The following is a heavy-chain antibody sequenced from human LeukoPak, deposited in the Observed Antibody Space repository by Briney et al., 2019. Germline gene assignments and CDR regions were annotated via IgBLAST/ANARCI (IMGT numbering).Heavy chain of an antibody. J-gene: IGHJ6*03. V-gene: IGHV1-69*13. CDR1: GYTFTSYD. Sequence: SVKVSCKASGYTFTSYDINWVRQATGQGLEWMGGIIPIFGTANYAQKFQGGVTITADESTSTAYMELSSLRSEDTAVYYCARSLDIHCSSTSCSTLIYYYYYMDVWGKGTTVTVSS. CDR3: ARSLDIHCSSTSCSTLIYYYYYMDV. CDR2: IIPIFGTA. D-gene: IGHD2-2*01.